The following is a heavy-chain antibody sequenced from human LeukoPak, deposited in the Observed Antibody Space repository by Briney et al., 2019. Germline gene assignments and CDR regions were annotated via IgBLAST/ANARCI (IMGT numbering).Heavy chain of an antibody. D-gene: IGHD3-3*01. V-gene: IGHV3-53*01. CDR3: ARAQFLEWFGAFDI. Sequence: GSLRLSCAASGFSLTTDHMSWVRQAPGKGLEWVSVIYSGGSTYYADSVKGRFTISRDNSKNTLYLQMNSLRAEDTAVYYCARAQFLEWFGAFDIWGQGTMVTVSS. CDR2: IYSGGST. CDR1: GFSLTTDH. J-gene: IGHJ3*02.